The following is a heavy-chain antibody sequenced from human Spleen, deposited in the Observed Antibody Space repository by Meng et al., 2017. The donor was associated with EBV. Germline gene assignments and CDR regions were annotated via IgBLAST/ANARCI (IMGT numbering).Heavy chain of an antibody. CDR1: GGCISSRNW. D-gene: IGHD3-16*01. J-gene: IGHJ4*02. V-gene: IGHV4-4*02. CDR3: ATGWGKANY. CDR2: VIHSGNT. Sequence: QVPLQESGPGLVKLSETLSLTCPVPGGCISSRNWWRWVRQPRGTGLEWIGDVIHSGNTSYSPSLKSRVTISVDTSKRQFSLQLRSMTAADTAVYYCATGWGKANYWGQGTLVTVAS.